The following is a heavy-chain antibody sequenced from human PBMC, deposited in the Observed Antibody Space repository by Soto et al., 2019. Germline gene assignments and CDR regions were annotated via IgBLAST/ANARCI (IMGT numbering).Heavy chain of an antibody. D-gene: IGHD1-20*01. J-gene: IGHJ5*02. CDR3: VRDDRITGIVADIDL. CDR1: GFIFSDFH. CDR2: ISSRGDTI. Sequence: GGSLRLSCAASGFIFSDFHMTWIRQAPGKGLELVAYISSRGDTIYYADSVRGRITISRDNDKDSLFLQMSSLRVEDTAVYYCVRDDRITGIVADIDLWGRGTLVTVSS. V-gene: IGHV3-11*01.